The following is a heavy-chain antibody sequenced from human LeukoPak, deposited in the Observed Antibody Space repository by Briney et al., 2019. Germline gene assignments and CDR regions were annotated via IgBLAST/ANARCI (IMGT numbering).Heavy chain of an antibody. CDR3: TRCRLWFDH. CDR2: IYYTGST. J-gene: IGHJ5*02. Sequence: SETLSLTCTVSGVSISSYYWSWIRQPPGKGLEWIGYIYYTGSTDYNPPLQSRVTISVGTSKNKSSLKLSPGTAVDTVVYYCTRCRLWFDHWGQGTLVTVSS. V-gene: IGHV4-59*01. CDR1: GVSISSYY.